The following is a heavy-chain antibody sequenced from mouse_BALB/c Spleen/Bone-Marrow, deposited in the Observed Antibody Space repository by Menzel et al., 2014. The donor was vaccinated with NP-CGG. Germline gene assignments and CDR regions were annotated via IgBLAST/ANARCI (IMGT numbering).Heavy chain of an antibody. CDR2: ISSGSSTI. Sequence: DVMLVESGGGLVQPGGSRKLSCAASGFTFSSFGMHWVRQAPEKGLEWVAYISSGSSTIYYADTVKGRLTISRDNPKNTLFLQMTSLRSEDTAMYYCAIEGYYDYWGQGTTLTVSS. J-gene: IGHJ2*01. V-gene: IGHV5-17*02. CDR1: GFTFSSFG. D-gene: IGHD2-3*01. CDR3: AIEGYYDY.